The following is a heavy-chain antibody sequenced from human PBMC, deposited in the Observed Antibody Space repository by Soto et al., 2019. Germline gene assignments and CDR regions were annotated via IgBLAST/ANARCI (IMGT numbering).Heavy chain of an antibody. V-gene: IGHV1-8*01. J-gene: IGHJ6*03. CDR2: MNPNSGNT. CDR3: ARGITVTTYYYYYYYMEV. Sequence: ASVKVSCKASGYTFTSYDINWVRQATGQGLEWMGWMNPNSGNTGYAQKFQGRVTMTRNTSISTAYMELSSLRSEDTAVYYCARGITVTTYYYYYYYMEVWGKGTTVTVSS. D-gene: IGHD4-17*01. CDR1: GYTFTSYD.